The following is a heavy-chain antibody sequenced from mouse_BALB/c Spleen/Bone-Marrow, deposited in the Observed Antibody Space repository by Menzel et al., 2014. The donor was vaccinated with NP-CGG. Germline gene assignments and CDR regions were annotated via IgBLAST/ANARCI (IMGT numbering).Heavy chain of an antibody. CDR3: ARSIITTGESVFNY. V-gene: IGHV1-77*01. Sequence: VQLQQSGAELVRPGASVKLSCKSSGYTFTDYYIHWVKQRTGQGLEWIGGIFPGSGNTYYSEKFKGKATLTADRSSSTAYMQLSSLTSEDSAVDVCARSIITTGESVFNYWGQGTPVTVSA. CDR2: IFPGSGNT. CDR1: GYTFTDYY. J-gene: IGHJ3*01. D-gene: IGHD2-4*01.